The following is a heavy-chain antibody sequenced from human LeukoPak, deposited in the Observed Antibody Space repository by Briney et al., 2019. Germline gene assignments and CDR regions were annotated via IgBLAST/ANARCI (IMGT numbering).Heavy chain of an antibody. V-gene: IGHV4-39*01. Sequence: SETLSLTCTVSGDSTSSDRYYGGWVRQPPGKGLEWIGNIYYSGSTYYNPSLKSRVTMSVVTSKNQFFLKLNSVTAADTAVYYCARGRPYSGGYHLDYWGQGTLVTVSA. J-gene: IGHJ4*02. CDR3: ARGRPYSGGYHLDY. D-gene: IGHD1-26*01. CDR1: GDSTSSDRYY. CDR2: IYYSGST.